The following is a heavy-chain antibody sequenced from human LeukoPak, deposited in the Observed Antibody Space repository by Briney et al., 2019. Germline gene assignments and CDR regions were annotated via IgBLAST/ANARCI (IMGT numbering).Heavy chain of an antibody. CDR1: GFTFSTYY. CDR2: IVNDGSTT. D-gene: IGHD4-17*01. V-gene: IGHV3-74*01. CDR3: ARESSDYGDYDAFDI. Sequence: GGSLRLSCAASGFTFSTYYMHWVRQAPGKGLVWVSRIVNDGSTTTYAGSVKGRFTISRENAKNTLFLQVNSLRVEDTAVYYCARESSDYGDYDAFDIWGRGTMVTVSS. J-gene: IGHJ3*02.